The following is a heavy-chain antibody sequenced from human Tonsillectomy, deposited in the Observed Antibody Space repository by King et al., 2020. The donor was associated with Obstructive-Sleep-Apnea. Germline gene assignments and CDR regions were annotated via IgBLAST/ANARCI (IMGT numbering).Heavy chain of an antibody. V-gene: IGHV3-23*04. CDR2: ISGSGGST. D-gene: IGHD1-7*01. CDR3: AKDDLPGITGTTMAYYGMDV. CDR1: GFTFSSYA. Sequence: GQLVQSGGGLVQPGGSLRLSCAASGFTFSSYAMSWVRQPPGKGLEWVSAISGSGGSTFYADSVKGRFTISRDNSKNTLYLQMNSLRAEDTAVYYCAKDDLPGITGTTMAYYGMDVWGQGTTVTVSS. J-gene: IGHJ6*02.